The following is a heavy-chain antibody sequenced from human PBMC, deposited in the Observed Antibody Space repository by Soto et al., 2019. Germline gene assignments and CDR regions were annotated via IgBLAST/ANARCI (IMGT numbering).Heavy chain of an antibody. Sequence: GASVKVSCKASGYTFTSYGISWVRQAPGQGLEWMGWISAYNGNTNYAQKLQGRVTMTTDTSTSTAYMELRSLRSDDTAVYYCARDTPEGDYYYYYYMDVWGKGTTVTVSS. J-gene: IGHJ6*03. CDR1: GYTFTSYG. CDR3: ARDTPEGDYYYYYYMDV. V-gene: IGHV1-18*01. D-gene: IGHD1-26*01. CDR2: ISAYNGNT.